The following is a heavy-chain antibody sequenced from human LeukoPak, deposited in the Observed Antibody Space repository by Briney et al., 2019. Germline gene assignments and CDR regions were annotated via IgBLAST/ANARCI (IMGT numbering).Heavy chain of an antibody. CDR3: AHAHITIFGVVANWFDP. D-gene: IGHD3-3*01. V-gene: IGHV1-69*05. CDR2: IIPIFGTA. J-gene: IGHJ5*02. Sequence: GSSVKVSCKASGGTFSSYAISWVRQAPGQGLEWMGRIIPIFGTANYAQRFQGRVTITTDESTSTAYMELSSLRSEDTAVYYCAHAHITIFGVVANWFDPWGQGTLVTVSS. CDR1: GGTFSSYA.